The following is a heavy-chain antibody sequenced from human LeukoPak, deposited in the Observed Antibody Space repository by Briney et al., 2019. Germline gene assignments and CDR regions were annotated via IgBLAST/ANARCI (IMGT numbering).Heavy chain of an antibody. J-gene: IGHJ4*02. D-gene: IGHD2-21*01. Sequence: SGPTLVNPTQTLTLTCTFSGFSFSTSGVGGGWVRQPPGKALEWLALIYWDGDKRYSPFLKSRLTITKDTSDNQVVLTMTNMDPVDTATYYCAHRPGRGIPAAHWGQGTLVTVSS. CDR3: AHRPGRGIPAAH. CDR2: IYWDGDK. V-gene: IGHV2-5*02. CDR1: GFSFSTSGVG.